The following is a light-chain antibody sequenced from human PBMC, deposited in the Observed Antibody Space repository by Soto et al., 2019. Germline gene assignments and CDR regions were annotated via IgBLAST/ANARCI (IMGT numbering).Light chain of an antibody. CDR3: AVWDDSLNGLWV. J-gene: IGLJ3*02. CDR2: SNN. V-gene: IGLV1-44*01. Sequence: QSVLTQAPSASGTPGQRVIISCSGSSSNIGRDTVNWYRQFPGTAPKLLIYSNNQRPSGVPDRFSGSKSGTSASLAISGLQSEDEADYYCAVWDDSLNGLWVFGGGTKLTVL. CDR1: SSNIGRDT.